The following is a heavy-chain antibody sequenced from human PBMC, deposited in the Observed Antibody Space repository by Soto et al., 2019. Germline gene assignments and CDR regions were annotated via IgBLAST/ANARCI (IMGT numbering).Heavy chain of an antibody. D-gene: IGHD3-22*01. CDR2: ISYDGSNK. Sequence: GGSLRLSCAASGFNFSSYAMHWVRQAPGKGLEWVAVISYDGSNKYYADSVKGRFTISRDNSKNTLYLQMNSLRAEDTAVYYCARDYYDSSGYSVDFAYWGQGTLVTVPQ. V-gene: IGHV3-30-3*01. CDR1: GFNFSSYA. J-gene: IGHJ4*02. CDR3: ARDYYDSSGYSVDFAY.